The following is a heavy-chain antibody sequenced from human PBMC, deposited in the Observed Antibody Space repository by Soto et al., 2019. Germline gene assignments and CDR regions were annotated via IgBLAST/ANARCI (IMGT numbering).Heavy chain of an antibody. J-gene: IGHJ4*02. CDR1: GFTFSSYA. V-gene: IGHV3-23*01. CDR3: AKGPWEEDFWSGYYFDY. Sequence: PGGSLRLSCAASGFTFSSYAMSWVRQAPGKGLEWVSAISGSGGSTYYADSVKGRFTISRDNSKNTLYLQMNSLRAEDTAVYYCAKGPWEEDFWSGYYFDYWGQGTLVTSPQ. D-gene: IGHD3-3*01. CDR2: ISGSGGST.